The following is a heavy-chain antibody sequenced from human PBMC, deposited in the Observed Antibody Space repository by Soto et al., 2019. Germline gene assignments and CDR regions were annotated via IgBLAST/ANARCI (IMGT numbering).Heavy chain of an antibody. J-gene: IGHJ6*02. CDR1: GGTFRGYY. D-gene: IGHD3-16*01. CDR3: ASLSIVGTGYAYYYYGMDF. CDR2: INHSGST. V-gene: IGHV4-34*01. Sequence: SVTLGHTCAVYGGTFRGYYGSWISQPPGKGLEWIGEINHSGSTNYNPSLKSRVTISVDTSKSQFSLKLSSVTAADTAVYYCASLSIVGTGYAYYYYGMDFRGQGTTVPVFS.